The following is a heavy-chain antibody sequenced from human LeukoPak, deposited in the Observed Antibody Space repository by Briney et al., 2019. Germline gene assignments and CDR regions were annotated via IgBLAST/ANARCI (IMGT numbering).Heavy chain of an antibody. D-gene: IGHD3-16*02. Sequence: ASVKVSCKASGGTFSSYAISWVRQAPGQGLEWMGGIIPILGTANYAQKFQGRVTITADESTSTAYMELSSLRSEDTAVYYCARDGAMITFGGVIEHDAFDIWGQGTMVTVSS. CDR2: IIPILGTA. CDR3: ARDGAMITFGGVIEHDAFDI. V-gene: IGHV1-69*13. J-gene: IGHJ3*02. CDR1: GGTFSSYA.